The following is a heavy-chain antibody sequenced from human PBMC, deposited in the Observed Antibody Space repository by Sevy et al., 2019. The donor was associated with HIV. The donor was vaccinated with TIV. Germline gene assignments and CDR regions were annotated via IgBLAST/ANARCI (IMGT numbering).Heavy chain of an antibody. J-gene: IGHJ6*02. V-gene: IGHV4-59*01. CDR2: IYYTKTT. CDR1: GGSISGYY. CDR3: ARATPDLYYGMDV. Sequence: SETLSLTCTVSGGSISGYYRTWIRQPPGKVLEWIGYIYYTKTTNYNPSLKSRVTISEDTSKNQFSLKLTSVTAADTAIYYCARATPDLYYGMDVWGQGTTVTVSS.